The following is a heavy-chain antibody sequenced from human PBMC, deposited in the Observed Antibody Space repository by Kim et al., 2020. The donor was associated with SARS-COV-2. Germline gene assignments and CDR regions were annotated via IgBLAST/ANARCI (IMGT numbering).Heavy chain of an antibody. CDR2: ISAYNGNT. CDR3: ASALGYCSGGSCSHGDY. Sequence: ASVNVSCKASGYTFTSYGISWVRQAPGQGLEWMGWISAYNGNTNYAQKLQGRVTMTTDTSTSTAYMELRSLRSDDTAVYYCASALGYCSGGSCSHGDYWGQGTLVTVSS. D-gene: IGHD2-15*01. J-gene: IGHJ4*02. V-gene: IGHV1-18*01. CDR1: GYTFTSYG.